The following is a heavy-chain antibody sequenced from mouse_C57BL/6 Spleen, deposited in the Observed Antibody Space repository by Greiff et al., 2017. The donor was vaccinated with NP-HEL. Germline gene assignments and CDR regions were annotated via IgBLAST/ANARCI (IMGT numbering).Heavy chain of an antibody. J-gene: IGHJ4*01. Sequence: EVKLMESEGGLVQPGSSMKLSCTASGFTFSDYYMAWVRQVPEKSLEWVANINYDGSSTYYLDSLKSRFIISRDNAKNILYLQMSSLKSEDTATYYCARENYSSSYAMDYWGQGTSVTVSS. V-gene: IGHV5-16*01. CDR3: ARENYSSSYAMDY. CDR2: INYDGSST. CDR1: GFTFSDYY. D-gene: IGHD1-1*01.